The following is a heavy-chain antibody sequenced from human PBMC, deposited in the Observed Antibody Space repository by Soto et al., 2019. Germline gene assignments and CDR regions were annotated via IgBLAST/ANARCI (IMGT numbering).Heavy chain of an antibody. CDR3: ARGLVTFYRPFYY. D-gene: IGHD6-19*01. CDR2: IIPIFGTA. Sequence: ASVKVSCKASGGTFSSYAISWVRQAPGQGLEWMGGIIPIFGTANYAQKFQGRVTITADESTSTAYMELSSLRSEDTAVYYCARGLVTFYRPFYYWGQGTLVTVSS. V-gene: IGHV1-69*13. CDR1: GGTFSSYA. J-gene: IGHJ4*02.